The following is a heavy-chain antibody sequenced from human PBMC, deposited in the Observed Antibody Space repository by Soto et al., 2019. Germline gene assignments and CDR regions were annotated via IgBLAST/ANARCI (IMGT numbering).Heavy chain of an antibody. CDR3: ARGNCGGDCYSYYYYGMDV. CDR1: GYTFTSYG. J-gene: IGHJ6*02. CDR2: ISAYNGNT. Sequence: VASVKVSCKASGYTFTSYGISWVRQAPGQGLEWMGWISAYNGNTNYAQKLQGRVTMTTDTSTSTAYMELRSLRSDDTAVYYCARGNCGGDCYSYYYYGMDVWSQGATVTVSS. D-gene: IGHD2-21*02. V-gene: IGHV1-18*04.